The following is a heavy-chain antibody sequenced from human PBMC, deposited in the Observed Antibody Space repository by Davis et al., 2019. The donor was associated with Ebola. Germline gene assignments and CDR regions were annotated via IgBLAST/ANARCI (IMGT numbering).Heavy chain of an antibody. CDR3: ARGGDIVVVVAATPYYYYGMDV. D-gene: IGHD2-15*01. J-gene: IGHJ6*02. V-gene: IGHV3-11*04. CDR1: GFTFSDYY. Sequence: PGGSLRLSCAASGFTFSDYYMSWIRQAPGKGLEWVSYISSSGSTIYYADSVKGRFTISRDNAKNSLYLQMNSLRAEDTAVYYCARGGDIVVVVAATPYYYYGMDVWGQGTTVTVSS. CDR2: ISSSGSTI.